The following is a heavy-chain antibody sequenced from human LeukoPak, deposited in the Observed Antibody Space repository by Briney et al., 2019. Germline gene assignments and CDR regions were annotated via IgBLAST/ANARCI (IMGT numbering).Heavy chain of an antibody. J-gene: IGHJ3*02. CDR3: ARQGSGDAFDI. Sequence: TSETLSLTCTVSGGSISSGSYYWSWIRQPAGKGLEWIGRIYTSGSTNYNPSLKSRVTISVDTSKNQFSLKLSSVTAADTAVYYCARQGSGDAFDIWGQGTMVTVSS. V-gene: IGHV4-61*02. D-gene: IGHD2-15*01. CDR2: IYTSGST. CDR1: GGSISSGSYY.